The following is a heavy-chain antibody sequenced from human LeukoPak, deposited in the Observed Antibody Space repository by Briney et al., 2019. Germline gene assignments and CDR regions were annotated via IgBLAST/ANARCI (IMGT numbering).Heavy chain of an antibody. CDR1: GYSFTSYW. J-gene: IGHJ4*02. Sequence: GESLKTSCKGSGYSFTSYWIGWVRQMPGKGLEWMGIIYPGDSDTRYSPSFQGQVTISADKSISTAYLQWSSLKASDTAMYYCARVPVEMATIPYYFDYWGQGTLVTVSS. CDR3: ARVPVEMATIPYYFDY. D-gene: IGHD5-24*01. V-gene: IGHV5-51*01. CDR2: IYPGDSDT.